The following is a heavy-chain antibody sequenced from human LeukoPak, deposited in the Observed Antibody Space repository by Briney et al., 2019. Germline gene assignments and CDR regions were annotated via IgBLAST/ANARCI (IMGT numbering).Heavy chain of an antibody. J-gene: IGHJ4*02. CDR2: TSDSGGSGVST. CDR3: AKNTVVTRGGVSDY. D-gene: IGHD4-23*01. Sequence: QPGGSLRLSCAAFGFTFRRHAMSWVRQTPGKGLEWVSDTSDSGGSGVSTNYADSVKGRFTISRDNSKNTLYLQMNSLRAEDTAVYYCAKNTVVTRGGVSDYWGQGTLVTVSS. CDR1: GFTFRRHA. V-gene: IGHV3-23*01.